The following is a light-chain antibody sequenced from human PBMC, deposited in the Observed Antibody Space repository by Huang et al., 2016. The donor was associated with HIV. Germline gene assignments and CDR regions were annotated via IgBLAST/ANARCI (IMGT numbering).Light chain of an antibody. CDR1: ESLLYTNGFRY. J-gene: IGKJ1*01. Sequence: DIVMSQSPLSLTVTPGEPASISCKSNESLLYTNGFRYLNWYLQKPGLSPHLLIYLGSNRASGVPDRFSCSGTGIEFTLTISRGEADDVGVYYCMQSLQTPPTFGQGTKVEI. CDR3: MQSLQTPPT. CDR2: LGS. V-gene: IGKV2-28*01.